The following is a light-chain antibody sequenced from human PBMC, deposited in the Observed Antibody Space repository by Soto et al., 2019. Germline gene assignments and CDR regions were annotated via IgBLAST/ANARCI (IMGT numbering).Light chain of an antibody. CDR2: NNS. CDR3: AVWDDGLNGWV. V-gene: IGLV1-44*01. CDR1: SSNIGSNN. J-gene: IGLJ3*02. Sequence: QSVLTQPPSASGTPGQRVTISCSGSSSNIGSNNVNWYQQLPGTAPKLLIYNNSQRPSGVPDRFSGSKSATSASLAISGLQSEDEAEYYCAVWDDGLNGWVFGGGTKLTVL.